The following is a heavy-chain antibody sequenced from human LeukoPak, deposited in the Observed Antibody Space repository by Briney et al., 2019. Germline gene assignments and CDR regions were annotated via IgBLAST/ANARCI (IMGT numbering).Heavy chain of an antibody. CDR1: GGSISSSSYY. CDR2: INHSGST. CDR3: ARARYSYGYPHDY. J-gene: IGHJ4*02. Sequence: SETLSLTCTVSGGSISSSSYYWGWIRQPPGKGLEWIGEINHSGSTNYNPSLKSRVTISVDTSKNQFSLKLSSVTAADTAVYYCARARYSYGYPHDYWGQGTLVTVSS. V-gene: IGHV4-39*07. D-gene: IGHD5-18*01.